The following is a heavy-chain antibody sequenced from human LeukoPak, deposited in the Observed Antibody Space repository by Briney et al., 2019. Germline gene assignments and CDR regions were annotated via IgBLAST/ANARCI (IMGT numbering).Heavy chain of an antibody. CDR3: AREGPGIAAAGTGYWFDP. V-gene: IGHV4-4*07. Sequence: SETLSLTCTVSGGSISSHYWSWIRQPAGKGLEWIGRIYTSGSTNYNPSLKSRVTMSVDTSKNQFSLKLSSVTAADTAVYYCAREGPGIAAAGTGYWFDPWGQGTLVTVSS. J-gene: IGHJ5*02. CDR1: GGSISSHY. CDR2: IYTSGST. D-gene: IGHD6-13*01.